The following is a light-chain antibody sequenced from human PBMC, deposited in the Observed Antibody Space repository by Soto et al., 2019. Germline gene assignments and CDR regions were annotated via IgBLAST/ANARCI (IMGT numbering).Light chain of an antibody. Sequence: DIQMTQSPSSLSASVGDRVTITCRAGQSIDSYLSWYQQKPGQAPKVLIYAASNVQSGVPSRFSGSASGTDFTLTISSLQPEDFATYYCQQSYSTPYTFGQGTKLEIK. CDR1: QSIDSY. CDR2: AAS. V-gene: IGKV1-39*01. J-gene: IGKJ2*01. CDR3: QQSYSTPYT.